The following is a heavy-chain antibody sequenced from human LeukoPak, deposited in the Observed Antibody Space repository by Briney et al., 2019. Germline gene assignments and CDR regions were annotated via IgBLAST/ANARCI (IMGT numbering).Heavy chain of an antibody. CDR2: IYSGGST. Sequence: PGGSLRLSCAASGFTFSSYWMSWVRQAPGKGLEWVSVIYSGGSTYYADSVKGRFTISRDNSKNTLYLQMNSLRAEDTAVYYCAREPRGYSYDYWGQGTLVTVSS. J-gene: IGHJ4*02. CDR3: AREPRGYSYDY. V-gene: IGHV3-53*01. D-gene: IGHD5-18*01. CDR1: GFTFSSYW.